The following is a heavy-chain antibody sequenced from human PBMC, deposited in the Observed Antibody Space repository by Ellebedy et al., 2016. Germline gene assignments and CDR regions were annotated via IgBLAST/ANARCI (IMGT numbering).Heavy chain of an antibody. Sequence: ASVKVSCKASGYTFAIHWVRQAPGQRLEWMGRINTGNGDTKYSQKFQGRVTMTTDTSTSTAYMELRSLRSDDTAVYYCARDPLITMVRGVITGPDPWGQGTLVTVSS. D-gene: IGHD3-10*01. CDR3: ARDPLITMVRGVITGPDP. V-gene: IGHV1-3*04. CDR2: INTGNGDT. J-gene: IGHJ5*02. CDR1: GYTFA.